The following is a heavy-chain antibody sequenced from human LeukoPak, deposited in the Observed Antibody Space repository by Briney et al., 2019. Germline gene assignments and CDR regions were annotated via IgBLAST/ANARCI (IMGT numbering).Heavy chain of an antibody. J-gene: IGHJ4*02. D-gene: IGHD6-13*01. V-gene: IGHV3-48*03. Sequence: VGSLRLSCAASGFTFSRYEMNCVRPAPGGGRQWVSYISSTGSTIYYADSVKGRFTISIDNAKNSLYLQMNSLRAEDTAVYYCARDALAATGTRGDYWGQGTLVTVSS. CDR2: ISSTGSTI. CDR3: ARDALAATGTRGDY. CDR1: GFTFSRYE.